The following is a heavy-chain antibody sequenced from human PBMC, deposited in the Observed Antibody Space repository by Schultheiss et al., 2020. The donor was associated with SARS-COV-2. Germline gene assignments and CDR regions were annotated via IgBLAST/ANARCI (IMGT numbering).Heavy chain of an antibody. D-gene: IGHD6-19*01. CDR2: ISSNGGST. J-gene: IGHJ5*02. CDR3: ARQLAGTGYSWFDP. V-gene: IGHV3-64*01. CDR1: GFTFSSYA. Sequence: GESLKISCAASGFTFSSYAMHWVRQAPGKGLEYVSAISSNGGSTYYANSVKGRFTISRDNSKNTLYLQMGSLRAEDMAVYYCARQLAGTGYSWFDPWGQGTLVTVSS.